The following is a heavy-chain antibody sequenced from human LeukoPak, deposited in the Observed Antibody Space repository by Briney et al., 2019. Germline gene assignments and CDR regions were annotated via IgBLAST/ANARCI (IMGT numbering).Heavy chain of an antibody. V-gene: IGHV3-11*01. CDR1: GFTFTDYY. Sequence: GGSLRLSCAASGFTFTDYYMSWIRQAPGKGLEWVSYLSSSGHTIFYADSVKGRFTISRDNAKNSLYLQMNSLRAEDTAVYYCARDRTAAGLYFDYWGQGTLVTVSS. D-gene: IGHD6-13*01. CDR2: LSSSGHTI. CDR3: ARDRTAAGLYFDY. J-gene: IGHJ4*02.